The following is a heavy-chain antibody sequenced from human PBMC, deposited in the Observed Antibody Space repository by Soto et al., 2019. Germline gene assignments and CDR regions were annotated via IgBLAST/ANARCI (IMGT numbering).Heavy chain of an antibody. J-gene: IGHJ4*02. CDR2: IAASGGST. Sequence: GXSLRLSCAASGFTFSNCAMTWVIQAPGKGLEWVSGIAASGGSTYYADSVKGRFTISRDNSKNTLYLQMNSLRAEDTAVYYCAKPYSSGWTRPDYWGQGTLVTVS. CDR1: GFTFSNCA. CDR3: AKPYSSGWTRPDY. V-gene: IGHV3-23*01. D-gene: IGHD6-19*01.